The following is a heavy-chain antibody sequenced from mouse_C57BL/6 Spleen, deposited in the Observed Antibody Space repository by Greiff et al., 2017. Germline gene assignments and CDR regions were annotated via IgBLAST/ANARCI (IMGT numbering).Heavy chain of an antibody. D-gene: IGHD1-1*01. J-gene: IGHJ1*03. Sequence: QVQLQQSGAELARPGASVKLSCKASGYTFTSYGISWVKQRTGQGLEWIGEIYPRSGNTYYNEKFKGKATLTADTSSSTAYMELRSLTSEDSAVYFCARSGDYEWYFDVWGTGTTVTVSS. CDR3: ARSGDYEWYFDV. V-gene: IGHV1-81*01. CDR1: GYTFTSYG. CDR2: IYPRSGNT.